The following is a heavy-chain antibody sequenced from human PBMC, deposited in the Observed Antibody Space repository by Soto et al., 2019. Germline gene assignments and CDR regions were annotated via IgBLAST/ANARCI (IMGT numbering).Heavy chain of an antibody. CDR3: ATSEGQWLVLRRSYNWFDP. D-gene: IGHD6-19*01. CDR2: IIPIFGTA. Sequence: QVQLVQSGAEVKKPGSSVKVSCKASGGTFSSYAISWVRQAPGQGLEWMGGIIPIFGTANYAQKFQGRVTITADESTSTAYMELSSLRSEDTAVYYCATSEGQWLVLRRSYNWFDPWCQGTLVTVSS. CDR1: GGTFSSYA. V-gene: IGHV1-69*01. J-gene: IGHJ5*02.